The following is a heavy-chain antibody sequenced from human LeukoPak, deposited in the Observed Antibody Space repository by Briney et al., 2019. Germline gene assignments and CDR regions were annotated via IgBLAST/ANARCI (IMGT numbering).Heavy chain of an antibody. D-gene: IGHD6-13*01. J-gene: IGHJ3*02. CDR1: GGSISSSSYY. Sequence: SETLSLTCTVSGGSISSSSYYWGWIRQPPGKGLEWIRSIYYSGSTYYNPSLKSRVTISVDTSKNQFSLKVSSVTAADTAVYYCARRDSSSWYFAFDIWGQGTMVTVSS. CDR2: IYYSGST. V-gene: IGHV4-39*01. CDR3: ARRDSSSWYFAFDI.